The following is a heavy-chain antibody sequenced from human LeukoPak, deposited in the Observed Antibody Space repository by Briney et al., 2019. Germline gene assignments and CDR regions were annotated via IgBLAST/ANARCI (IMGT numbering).Heavy chain of an antibody. J-gene: IGHJ4*02. Sequence: SQTLSLTCTVSGGSISSDDYYWSWIRQPPGKGLEWIGHITYSGSTDHSPSLRSRVTMSVDTSKNQFSLKLNSVTAAETAMYFCARGGVGGYDYFDSWGQGTLVAVSS. V-gene: IGHV4-30-4*01. CDR2: ITYSGST. CDR3: ARGGVGGYDYFDS. D-gene: IGHD5-12*01. CDR1: GGSISSDDYY.